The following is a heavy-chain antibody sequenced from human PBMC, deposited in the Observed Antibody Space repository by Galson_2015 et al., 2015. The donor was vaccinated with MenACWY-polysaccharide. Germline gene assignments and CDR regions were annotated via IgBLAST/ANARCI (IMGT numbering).Heavy chain of an antibody. CDR2: VKPSGGHP. Sequence: SVKVSCKASGYTFTNYYIHWVRQAPGLGLEWMGVVKPSGGHPIQEQKFQGRVTMTSDTSTSTVYMEVRSLGSDDTAIYYCARAAYCTHYCYYYYYMDVWGKGTTVTVSS. CDR1: GYTFTNYY. CDR3: ARAAYCTHYCYYYYYMDV. D-gene: IGHD2-8*01. V-gene: IGHV1-46*01. J-gene: IGHJ6*03.